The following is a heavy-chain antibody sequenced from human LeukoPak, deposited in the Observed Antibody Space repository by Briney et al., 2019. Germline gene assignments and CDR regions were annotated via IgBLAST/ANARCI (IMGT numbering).Heavy chain of an antibody. J-gene: IGHJ4*02. CDR1: GGSFSGYY. Sequence: PSETLSLTCAVYGGSFSGYYWSWNRQPPGKGLEWIGEINHSGSTNYNPSLKSRVTISVDTSKNQFPQKLSSVTAADTAVYYCARGRIRVKVTSAYYYDSSGYTSFDYWGQGTLVTISS. CDR3: ARGRIRVKVTSAYYYDSSGYTSFDY. D-gene: IGHD3-22*01. V-gene: IGHV4-34*01. CDR2: INHSGST.